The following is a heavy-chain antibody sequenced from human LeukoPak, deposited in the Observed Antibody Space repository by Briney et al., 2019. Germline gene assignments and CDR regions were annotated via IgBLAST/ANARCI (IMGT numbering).Heavy chain of an antibody. CDR3: ATALLGYCSSTSCPMGDY. D-gene: IGHD2-2*01. CDR1: GYTLTELS. Sequence: ASVKVSCKVSGYTLTELSMHWVRQAPGKGLEWMGGFDPEVGETIYAQKFQGRVTMTEDTSTDTAYMELSSLRSEDTAVYYCATALLGYCSSTSCPMGDYWGQGTLVTVSS. CDR2: FDPEVGET. J-gene: IGHJ4*02. V-gene: IGHV1-24*01.